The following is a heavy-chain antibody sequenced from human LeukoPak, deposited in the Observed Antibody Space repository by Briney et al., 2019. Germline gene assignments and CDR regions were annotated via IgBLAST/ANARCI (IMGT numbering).Heavy chain of an antibody. J-gene: IGHJ6*03. D-gene: IGHD6-19*01. CDR2: IIPIFGTA. V-gene: IGHV1-69*13. CDR1: GYTFTGYY. CDR3: ARTPASSGWYGDYYYYYYMDV. Sequence: SGKVSCKASGYTFTGYYLHWVRQPPGQGLEWMGGIIPIFGTANYPHKFQGRVTITADESPSTAYMELSRVRSEDTAVYYCARTPASSGWYGDYYYYYYMDVWGKGTTVTISS.